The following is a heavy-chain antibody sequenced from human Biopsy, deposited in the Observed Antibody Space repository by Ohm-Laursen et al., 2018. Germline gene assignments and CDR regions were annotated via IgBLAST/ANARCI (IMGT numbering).Heavy chain of an antibody. J-gene: IGHJ2*01. CDR3: ARDRGYYSDRTVPGYFDL. V-gene: IGHV4-59*01. D-gene: IGHD3-22*01. Sequence: SDTLSLICTVSGDSISSYYWSWIRQPPGKGLAWIGYVYYTGSTDYNPSLQSRVTISVDTSKNHFSLRLRSVTPADTAIYYCARDRGYYSDRTVPGYFDLWGRGTLVTVSS. CDR2: VYYTGST. CDR1: GDSISSYY.